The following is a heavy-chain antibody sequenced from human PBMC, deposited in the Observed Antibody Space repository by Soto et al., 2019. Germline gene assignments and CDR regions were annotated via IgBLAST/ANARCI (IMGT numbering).Heavy chain of an antibody. CDR2: IIPIFGTA. D-gene: IGHD3-22*01. CDR3: ARSRGYYDSSGYYSGY. CDR1: GGTFSSYA. V-gene: IGHV1-69*13. Sequence: SVKVSCKASGGTFSSYAISWVRQAPGQGLEWMGGIIPIFGTANYAQKFQGRVTITADESTSTAYMELSSLRSEDTAVYYCARSRGYYDSSGYYSGYWGQGTLVTVSS. J-gene: IGHJ4*02.